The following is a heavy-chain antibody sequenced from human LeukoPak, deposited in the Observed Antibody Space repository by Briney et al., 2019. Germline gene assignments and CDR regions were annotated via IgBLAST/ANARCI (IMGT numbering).Heavy chain of an antibody. D-gene: IGHD3-10*01. CDR3: AKEAPMVRGVINSPCDY. J-gene: IGHJ4*02. V-gene: IGHV3-30*18. Sequence: GRSLRLSCAASGFTFSSYGMHWVRQAPGKGLEWVAVISYDGSNKYYADSVKGRFTISRDNSKNMLYLQMNSLRAEDTAVYYCAKEAPMVRGVINSPCDYWGQGTLVTVSS. CDR1: GFTFSSYG. CDR2: ISYDGSNK.